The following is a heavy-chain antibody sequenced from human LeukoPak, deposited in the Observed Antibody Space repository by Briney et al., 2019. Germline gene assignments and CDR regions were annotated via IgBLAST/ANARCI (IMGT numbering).Heavy chain of an antibody. CDR2: IYYSGST. V-gene: IGHV4-39*07. CDR1: GGSISSSSYY. CDR3: ARIFGVRRYYGMDV. Sequence: SETLSLTCTVSGGSISSSSYYWGWIRQPPGKGLEWIGSIYYSGSTYYNPSLKSRVTISVDTSKNQFSLKLSSVTAADTAVYFCARIFGVRRYYGMDVWGQGTTVTVSS. J-gene: IGHJ6*02. D-gene: IGHD3-10*01.